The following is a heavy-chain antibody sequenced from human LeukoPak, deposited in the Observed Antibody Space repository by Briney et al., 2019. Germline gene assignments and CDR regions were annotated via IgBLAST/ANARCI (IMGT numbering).Heavy chain of an antibody. CDR2: ISAYNGNT. CDR1: GYTFTSYG. D-gene: IGHD4-23*01. Sequence: ASVKVSCKASGYTFTSYGISWVRQAPGQGLEWMGWISAYNGNTNYAQKLQGRVTMTTDTSTSTAYMELRSLRSDDTAVYYCARDEAVDYGGNNFDYWGQGTLVTVSS. J-gene: IGHJ4*02. CDR3: ARDEAVDYGGNNFDY. V-gene: IGHV1-18*01.